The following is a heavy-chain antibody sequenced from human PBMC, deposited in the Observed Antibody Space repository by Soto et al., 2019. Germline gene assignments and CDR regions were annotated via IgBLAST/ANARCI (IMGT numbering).Heavy chain of an antibody. CDR2: IYYSGST. D-gene: IGHD2-15*01. CDR3: ARIVVVVAATFYWFDP. CDR1: GGSISSGDYY. Sequence: SETLSLTCTVSGGSISSGDYYWSWIRQPPGKGLEWIGYIYYSGSTYYNPSLKSRVTISVDTSKNQFSLKLSSVTAADTVVYYCARIVVVVAATFYWFDPWGQGTLVTVSS. J-gene: IGHJ5*02. V-gene: IGHV4-30-4*01.